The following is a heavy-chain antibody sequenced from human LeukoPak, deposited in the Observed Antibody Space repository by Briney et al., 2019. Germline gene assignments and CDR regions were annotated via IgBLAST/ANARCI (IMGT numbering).Heavy chain of an antibody. D-gene: IGHD3-10*02. V-gene: IGHV1-46*01. J-gene: IGHJ1*01. Sequence: ASVKVSCKASGYTFTSYYIHWGRQAPGQGLEWMGIINPSGGSTSYPQKFQDRVTMTRDTSMSTVYMELSSLKSDDTAIYCCARGVFGELEKLMFQHWGQGTLVTVSS. CDR1: GYTFTSYY. CDR2: INPSGGST. CDR3: ARGVFGELEKLMFQH.